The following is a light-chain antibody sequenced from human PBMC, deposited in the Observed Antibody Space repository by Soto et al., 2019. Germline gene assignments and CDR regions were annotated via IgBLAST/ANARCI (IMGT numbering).Light chain of an antibody. CDR2: GAS. CDR1: ETVATN. V-gene: IGKV3-20*01. Sequence: VMTESTDPLSVSPGERSTLSCRASETVATNLAWYQQKPGQAPRLLISGASTRAAGISDRFRGSGSGTDFTLTIIRLEPEDFAVYFCQQYGSSGSFGQGTKVDIK. CDR3: QQYGSSGS. J-gene: IGKJ1*01.